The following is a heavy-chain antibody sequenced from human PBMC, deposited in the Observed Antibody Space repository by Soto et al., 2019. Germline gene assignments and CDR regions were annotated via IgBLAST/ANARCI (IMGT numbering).Heavy chain of an antibody. J-gene: IGHJ6*02. Sequence: EVQLVESGGGLVQPGGSLRLSCEASGFTFRNYDMHWVRQGTGKGLEWVSGVSAAGDPDYADSVEGRFTISRENAQNSFFLQLNSLRVGDTAVYYGARTDRDFYGLDVRGQGTTVIVSS. CDR2: VSAAGDP. CDR3: ARTDRDFYGLDV. CDR1: GFTFRNYD. V-gene: IGHV3-13*05.